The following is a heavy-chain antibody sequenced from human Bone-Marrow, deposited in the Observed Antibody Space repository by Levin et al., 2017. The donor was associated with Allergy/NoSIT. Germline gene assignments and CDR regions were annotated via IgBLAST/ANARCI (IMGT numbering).Heavy chain of an antibody. J-gene: IGHJ6*02. CDR3: ARDTAGYYYGLDV. D-gene: IGHD3-9*01. CDR1: GFTFSSYG. CDR2: IWSDGNSK. Sequence: PGGSLRLSCEVSGFTFSSYGMHWVRQAPGKGLEWVALIWSDGNSKYFADSVKGRVTISRDNSKNTLYLQMNSLTAEDTAVYYCARDTAGYYYGLDVWGQGTTVIVSS. V-gene: IGHV3-33*01.